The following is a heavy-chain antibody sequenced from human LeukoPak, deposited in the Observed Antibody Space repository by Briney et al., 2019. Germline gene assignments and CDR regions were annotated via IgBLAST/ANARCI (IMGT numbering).Heavy chain of an antibody. D-gene: IGHD2-15*01. CDR2: INPNSGGT. V-gene: IGHV1-2*02. J-gene: IGHJ4*02. Sequence: ASVKVSCKASGYTFTGYYMHWVRQAPGQGLEWMGWINPNSGGTNYAQKFQGRVTMTRDTSTSTAYMELSRLRSDDTAVYYCAKAPFCSGGSCYKTFDYWGQGTLVTVSS. CDR3: AKAPFCSGGSCYKTFDY. CDR1: GYTFTGYY.